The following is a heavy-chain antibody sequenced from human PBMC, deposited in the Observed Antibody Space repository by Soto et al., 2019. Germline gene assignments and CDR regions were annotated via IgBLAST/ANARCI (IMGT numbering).Heavy chain of an antibody. D-gene: IGHD5-18*01. Sequence: EVQLLESGGGLVQPGTSLRLSCAASGFTFSNYAMSWVRQAPGKGLEWVSGITGSGLSTYYADSVKGRFTISRVNSRNTLYLQINSLRAEDTALFCCVKHNTYRYWYFHYYVYVLGKGTTVTVSS. J-gene: IGHJ6*03. CDR3: VKHNTYRYWYFHYYVYV. CDR1: GFTFSNYA. V-gene: IGHV3-23*01. CDR2: ITGSGLST.